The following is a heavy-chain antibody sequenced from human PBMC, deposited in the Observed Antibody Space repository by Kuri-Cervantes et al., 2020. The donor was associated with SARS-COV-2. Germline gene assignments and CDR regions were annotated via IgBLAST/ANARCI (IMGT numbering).Heavy chain of an antibody. CDR3: ARAPPGIHLSLGDY. CDR2: LNPNSGST. J-gene: IGHJ4*02. V-gene: IGHV1-2*04. CDR1: GYTFTHYY. D-gene: IGHD5-18*01. Sequence: ASVKVSCKTSGYTFTHYYIPWVRHAPGQGLEWMGSLNPNSGSTKNAQNFLGWVTMTWDTYISTAYMQLSRLKSDATAVYYCARAPPGIHLSLGDYWGQGTPVTVSS.